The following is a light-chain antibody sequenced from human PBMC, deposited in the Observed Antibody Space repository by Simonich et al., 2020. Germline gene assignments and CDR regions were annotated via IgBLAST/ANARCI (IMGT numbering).Light chain of an antibody. V-gene: IGKV4-1*01. J-gene: IGKJ3*01. CDR1: QSVLYSSNNKNY. CDR2: WAS. CDR3: QQYYSTPFT. Sequence: DIVMTQSPDSLAVSLGERATINCKSSQSVLYSSNNKNYLAWYPQKPGQPPKLLIYWASTRESGVPDRFSGSGSGTDFTLTISSLQAEDVAVYYCQQYYSTPFTFGPGTKVDIE.